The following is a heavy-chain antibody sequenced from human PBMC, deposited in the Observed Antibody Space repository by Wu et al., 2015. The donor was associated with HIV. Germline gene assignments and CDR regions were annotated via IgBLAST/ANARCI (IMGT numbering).Heavy chain of an antibody. J-gene: IGHJ6*03. Sequence: QLQLVQSGAEVKKPGASVKVSCKASGYTFTGYYIHWLRQAPGQGLEWMGWTNPNSGGTNYAQKFQGRVTLTRDTSITTAYMELRGLKFDDTSIYYCAISADFSGVSDYYYMGVWGKGTAVTVSS. D-gene: IGHD3-10*01. CDR2: TNPNSGGT. CDR3: AISADFSGVSDYYYMGV. CDR1: GYTFTGYY. V-gene: IGHV1-2*02.